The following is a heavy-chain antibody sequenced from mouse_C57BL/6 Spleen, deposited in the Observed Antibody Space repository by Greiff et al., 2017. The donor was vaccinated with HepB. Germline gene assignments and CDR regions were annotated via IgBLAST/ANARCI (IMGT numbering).Heavy chain of an antibody. CDR2: ISSGSSTI. CDR1: GFTFSDYG. CDR3: GTLYDGYYGYFDV. Sequence: DVQLVESGGGLVKPGGSLKLSCAASGFTFSDYGMHWVRQAPEKGLEWVAYISSGSSTIYYADTVKGRFTISRDNAKNTLFLQMTSLRSEDTAMYYCGTLYDGYYGYFDVWGTGTTVTVSS. D-gene: IGHD2-3*01. J-gene: IGHJ1*03. V-gene: IGHV5-17*01.